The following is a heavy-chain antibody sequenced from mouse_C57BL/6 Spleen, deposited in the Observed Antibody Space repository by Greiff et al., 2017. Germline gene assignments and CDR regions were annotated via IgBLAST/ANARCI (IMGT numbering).Heavy chain of an antibody. J-gene: IGHJ4*01. CDR2: IDPSDRYT. V-gene: IGHV1-69*01. CDR1: GYTFTSYW. Sequence: QVQLQQSGAELVLPGASVKLSCKASGYTFTSYWMHWVQQRPGQGLEWIGEIDPSDRYTNYNQKFKGKSTLTVDKSSSTAYMKLSSLTSENSAVYYCATGYYYAMDYWGQGTSVTVSS. CDR3: ATGYYYAMDY.